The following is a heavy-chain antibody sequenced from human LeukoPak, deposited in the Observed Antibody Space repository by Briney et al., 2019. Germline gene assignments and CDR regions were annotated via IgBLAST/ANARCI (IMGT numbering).Heavy chain of an antibody. D-gene: IGHD3-22*01. CDR2: IIPIFGTA. CDR3: AREKRKTYYYDSSGFDAFDI. V-gene: IGHV1-69*05. Sequence: SVKVSCKASGYTFTSYGISWVRQAPGQGLEWMGRIIPIFGTANYARKFQGRVTITTDESTSTAYMELSSLRSEDTAVYYCAREKRKTYYYDSSGFDAFDIWGQGTMVTVSS. CDR1: GYTFTSYG. J-gene: IGHJ3*02.